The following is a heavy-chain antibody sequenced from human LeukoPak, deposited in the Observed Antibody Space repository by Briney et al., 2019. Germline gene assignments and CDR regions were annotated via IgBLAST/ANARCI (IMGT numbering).Heavy chain of an antibody. CDR1: GFAFSSYA. CDR3: TTYYYGSGSYYNEVYYFDY. D-gene: IGHD3-10*01. V-gene: IGHV3-23*01. CDR2: ISGSGGST. J-gene: IGHJ4*02. Sequence: GGSLRLSCAASGFAFSSYAMSWVRQAPGKGLEWVSAISGSGGSTYYADSVKGRFTISRDNSKNTLYLQMNSLKTEDTAVYYCTTYYYGSGSYYNEVYYFDYWGQGTLVTVSS.